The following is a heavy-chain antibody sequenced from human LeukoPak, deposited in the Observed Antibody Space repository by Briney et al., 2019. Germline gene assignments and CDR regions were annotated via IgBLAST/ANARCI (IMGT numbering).Heavy chain of an antibody. CDR2: ISYDGSNK. Sequence: SCKASGGTFSSYGMHWVRQAPGKGLEWVAVISYDGSNKYYADSVKGRFTISRDNSKNTLYLQMNSLRAEDTAVYYCAKDITGSYYYGMDVWGQGTTVTVSS. V-gene: IGHV3-30*18. J-gene: IGHJ6*02. CDR3: AKDITGSYYYGMDV. D-gene: IGHD1-20*01. CDR1: GGTFSSYG.